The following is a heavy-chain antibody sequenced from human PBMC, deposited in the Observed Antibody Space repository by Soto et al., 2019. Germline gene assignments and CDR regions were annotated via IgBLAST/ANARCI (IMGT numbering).Heavy chain of an antibody. Sequence: QLQLQGSGSRLVKPSQTLSLSCTVSGGSISSAGYSWSWIRQSPGKDLEWIGYIYHSVNAFYNPSLQSRVTMSLDRSRNQFSLNLTSVTAADTAVYFCASSSQALSFYDLDVWGQGTTVVVSS. V-gene: IGHV4-30-2*06. D-gene: IGHD2-2*01. CDR1: GGSISSAGYS. CDR2: IYHSVNA. J-gene: IGHJ6*02. CDR3: ASSSQALSFYDLDV.